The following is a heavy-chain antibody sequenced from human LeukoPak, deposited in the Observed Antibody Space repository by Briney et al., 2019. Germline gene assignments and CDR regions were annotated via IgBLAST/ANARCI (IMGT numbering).Heavy chain of an antibody. D-gene: IGHD3-3*01. V-gene: IGHV3-21*01. Sequence: GGSLRLSCAASGFTFSSYSMNWVRRAPGKGLEWVSSISSSSSYIYYADSVKGRFTISRDNAKNSLYLQMNSLRAEDTAVYYCARVASWQIFGVVIKRDRFDYWGQGTLVTVSS. CDR3: ARVASWQIFGVVIKRDRFDY. J-gene: IGHJ4*02. CDR1: GFTFSSYS. CDR2: ISSSSSYI.